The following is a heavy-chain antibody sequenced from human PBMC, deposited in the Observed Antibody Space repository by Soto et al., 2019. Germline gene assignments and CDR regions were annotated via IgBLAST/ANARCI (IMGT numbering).Heavy chain of an antibody. D-gene: IGHD6-6*01. J-gene: IGHJ4*02. CDR3: ARRRIAARSDYFDY. Sequence: QVQLQQWGTGLLKPSETLALTCGVYGESLTGYYWSWIRQAPGTALEWIGEINHSGSINHIQSLKSRIRISVDTTNNQFSMRLSSVTDADAGIYFCARRRIAARSDYFDYWGQGNLVTVSS. CDR1: GESLTGYY. V-gene: IGHV4-34*01. CDR2: INHSGSI.